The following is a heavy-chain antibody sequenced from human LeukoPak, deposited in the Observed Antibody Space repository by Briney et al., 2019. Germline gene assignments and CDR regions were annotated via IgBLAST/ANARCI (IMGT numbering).Heavy chain of an antibody. Sequence: SETLSLTCGVSGVPFSNYYWSWVRQSPTQGLEWIGEINHSGYTNYNPSLKSRVTMSIDTSKNQFSLKLTSVPPADAGVYYCTRAVAGHPDWGQGTLVTVSS. D-gene: IGHD6-19*01. CDR3: TRAVAGHPD. CDR1: GVPFSNYY. CDR2: INHSGYT. J-gene: IGHJ4*02. V-gene: IGHV4-34*01.